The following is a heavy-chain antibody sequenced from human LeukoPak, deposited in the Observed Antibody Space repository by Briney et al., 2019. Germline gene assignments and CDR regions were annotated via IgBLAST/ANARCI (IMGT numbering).Heavy chain of an antibody. Sequence: ASVKVSCEASGYTFTSYDINWVRQATGQGLEWMGWINPNSGGTNYAQKFQGRVTMTRDTSISTAYMELSRLRSDDTAVYYCASLADYGGNQGFDYWGQGTLVTVSS. CDR2: INPNSGGT. D-gene: IGHD4-23*01. CDR1: GYTFTSYD. J-gene: IGHJ4*02. CDR3: ASLADYGGNQGFDY. V-gene: IGHV1-2*02.